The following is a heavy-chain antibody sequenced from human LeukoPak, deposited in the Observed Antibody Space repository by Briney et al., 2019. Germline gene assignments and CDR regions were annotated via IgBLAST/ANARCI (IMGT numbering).Heavy chain of an antibody. CDR1: GFTFSSYS. D-gene: IGHD1-7*01. CDR3: ATPSTEYNWNYLSAFDI. CDR2: ISSSSSYI. Sequence: GGSLRLSCAASGFTFSSYSMNWVRQAPGKGLEWVSSISSSSSYIYYADSVKGRFTISRDNAKNSLYLQMNSLRAEDTAVYYCATPSTEYNWNYLSAFDIWGQGTMVTVSS. J-gene: IGHJ3*02. V-gene: IGHV3-21*01.